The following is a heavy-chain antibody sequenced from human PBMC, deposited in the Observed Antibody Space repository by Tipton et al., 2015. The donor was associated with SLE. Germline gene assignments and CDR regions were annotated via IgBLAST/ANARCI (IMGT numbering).Heavy chain of an antibody. Sequence: TLSLTCSVSGDSISIGNYYWGWIRQPPGKGLEWIGTIYYSGTTYYNTSLKSRLTLSQDTSKNQFSLKLSSVTAADTAVYYCARGPYCSSTSCYTADDWGQGTLVTVSS. J-gene: IGHJ4*02. CDR2: IYYSGTT. D-gene: IGHD2-2*02. V-gene: IGHV4-39*07. CDR3: ARGPYCSSTSCYTADD. CDR1: GDSISIGNYY.